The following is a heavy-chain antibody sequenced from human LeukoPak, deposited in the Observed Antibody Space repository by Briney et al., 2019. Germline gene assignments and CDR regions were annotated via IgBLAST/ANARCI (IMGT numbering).Heavy chain of an antibody. CDR3: ASGYSYGYAGGLDY. J-gene: IGHJ4*02. V-gene: IGHV4-30-2*01. Sequence: PSETLSLTCAVSGGSISSGGYSWSWIRQPPGKGLEWIGCIYHSGSTYYNPSLKSRVIISVDRSKNQFSLKLSSVTAADTAVYYCASGYSYGYAGGLDYWGQGTLVTVSS. CDR1: GGSISSGGYS. CDR2: IYHSGST. D-gene: IGHD5-18*01.